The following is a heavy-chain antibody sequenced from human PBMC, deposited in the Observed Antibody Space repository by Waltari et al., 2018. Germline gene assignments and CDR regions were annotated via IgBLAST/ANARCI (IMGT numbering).Heavy chain of an antibody. D-gene: IGHD7-27*01. CDR1: GGTFSSYA. V-gene: IGHV1-69*13. Sequence: QVQLVQSGAEVKKPGSSVKVSCKASGGTFSSYAISWVRQAPGQGREWMGGISPILGTVNYAQKFQGRVTITSDESTNTANMELSSLRSEDTAVYYCARALRLGRSGGNDAFDIWGQGTMVTVSS. CDR3: ARALRLGRSGGNDAFDI. CDR2: ISPILGTV. J-gene: IGHJ3*02.